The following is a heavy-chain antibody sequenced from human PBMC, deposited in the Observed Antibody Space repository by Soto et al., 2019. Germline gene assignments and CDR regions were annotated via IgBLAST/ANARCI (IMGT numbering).Heavy chain of an antibody. CDR1: GGSISSSSCH. CDR3: ATMGTPATGLYYFDF. CDR2: IKYSGTT. Sequence: PSETLSLTCTVSGGSISSSSCHWGWIRQPPGKGLEWIASIKYSGTTFYNPSLKSRVTLSVDTSKNQFALKLSSVTAADTAVYYCATMGTPATGLYYFDFWGQGTLVTVSS. D-gene: IGHD2-15*01. J-gene: IGHJ4*02. V-gene: IGHV4-39*03.